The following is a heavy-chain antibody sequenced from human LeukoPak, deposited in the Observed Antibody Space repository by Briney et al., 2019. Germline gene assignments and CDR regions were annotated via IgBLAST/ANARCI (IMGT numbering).Heavy chain of an antibody. J-gene: IGHJ4*02. CDR3: ARGPNSNWSGLDF. CDR1: GFSFSGHW. D-gene: IGHD6-6*01. V-gene: IGHV3-74*01. Sequence: PGGSLRLSCTASGFSFSGHWMHWARQLPGKGLVWVPRISPTGSTTSYADSVKGRFTVSRDNAKNTLYLQVNNLRAEGTAVYYCARGPNSNWSGLDFWGQGTLLTVSS. CDR2: ISPTGSTT.